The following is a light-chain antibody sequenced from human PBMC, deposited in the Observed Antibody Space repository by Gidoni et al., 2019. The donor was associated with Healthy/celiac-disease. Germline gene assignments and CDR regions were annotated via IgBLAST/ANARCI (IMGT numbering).Light chain of an antibody. V-gene: IGKV3-11*01. J-gene: IGKJ1*01. CDR3: QQRSNWPRT. CDR2: AAS. CDR1: QRVSSY. Sequence: EIVLTQSPATLSLSPGERATLSCRASQRVSSYLAWYQQKPGQAPRLLSYAASNRATGITARFSGSGSGTDFTLTISSLEPEDFAVYYCQQRSNWPRTCGQXTKVEIK.